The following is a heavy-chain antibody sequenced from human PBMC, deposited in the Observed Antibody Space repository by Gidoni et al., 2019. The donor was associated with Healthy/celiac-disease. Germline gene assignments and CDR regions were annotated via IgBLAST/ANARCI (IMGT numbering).Heavy chain of an antibody. CDR3: ARGRSGSYRWGIIYYYYYMDV. V-gene: IGHV4-34*01. CDR2: INHSGST. CDR1: GGSFSGYS. D-gene: IGHD1-26*01. J-gene: IGHJ6*03. Sequence: QVQLQQWGAGLLKPSETPSLTCAVYGGSFSGYSWSWIRQPPGKGLEWIGEINHSGSTNYNPSLKSRVTISVDTSKNQFSLKLSSVTAADTAVYYCARGRSGSYRWGIIYYYYYMDVWGKGTTVTVSS.